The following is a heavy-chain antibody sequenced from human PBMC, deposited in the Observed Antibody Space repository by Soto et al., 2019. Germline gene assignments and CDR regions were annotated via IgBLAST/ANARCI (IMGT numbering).Heavy chain of an antibody. Sequence: SETLSLTCAVSGGSISSSNWWSWVRQPPGKGLEWIGEIYHSGSTNYNPSLKSRVTISVDKSKNQFSLKLSSVTAADTAVYYCARGQSHYYGSYEPYGMDVWGQGTTVTVSS. CDR2: IYHSGST. CDR1: GGSISSSNW. J-gene: IGHJ6*02. D-gene: IGHD3-10*01. CDR3: ARGQSHYYGSYEPYGMDV. V-gene: IGHV4-4*02.